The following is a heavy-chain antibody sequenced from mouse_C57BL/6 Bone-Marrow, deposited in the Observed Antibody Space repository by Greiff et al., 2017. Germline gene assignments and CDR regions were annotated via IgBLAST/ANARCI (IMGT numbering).Heavy chain of an antibody. CDR1: GYAFTNYL. CDR3: AREGVRLLRSFDY. J-gene: IGHJ3*01. D-gene: IGHD1-1*01. V-gene: IGHV1-54*01. CDR2: INPGSGGT. Sequence: VQLQQSGAELVRPGTSVKLSCKASGYAFTNYLIEWVKQRPGQGLEWIGVINPGSGGTNYNEKFKGKATLTADKSSSTAYMQLSSLTSEDSAVYYCAREGVRLLRSFDYGGQGTLVTVSA.